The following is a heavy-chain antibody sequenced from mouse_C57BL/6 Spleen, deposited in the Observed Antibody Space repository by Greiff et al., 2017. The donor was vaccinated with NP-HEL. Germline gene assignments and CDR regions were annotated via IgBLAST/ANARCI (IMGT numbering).Heavy chain of an antibody. Sequence: EVKLVESGGGLVQPGGSLKLSCAASGFTFSDYGMAWVRQAPRKGPEWVAFISNLAYSIYYADTVTGRFTISRENAKNTLYLEMSSLRSEDTAMYYCARLYYDYDGGYAMDYWGQGTSVTVSS. V-gene: IGHV5-15*01. J-gene: IGHJ4*01. CDR1: GFTFSDYG. CDR2: ISNLAYSI. D-gene: IGHD2-4*01. CDR3: ARLYYDYDGGYAMDY.